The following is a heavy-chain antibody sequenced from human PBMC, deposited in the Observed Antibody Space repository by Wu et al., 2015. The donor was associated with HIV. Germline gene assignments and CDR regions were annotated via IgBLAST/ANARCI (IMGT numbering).Heavy chain of an antibody. CDR2: CNPNSGGT. J-gene: IGHJ4*02. D-gene: IGHD1-1*01. V-gene: IGHV1-2*02. CDR3: ASQLEDNKRSLYYFDY. CDR1: GYTFSDYY. Sequence: QAQLVQSGAEVKKPGASVRVSCKASGYTFSDYYIHWVRQAPGQGLEWMGWCNPNSGGTNSAQKFHGRVTMTRDTSTSTVYMELSSLRSEDTAVYYCASQLEDNKRSLYYFDYWGQGTLVTVSS.